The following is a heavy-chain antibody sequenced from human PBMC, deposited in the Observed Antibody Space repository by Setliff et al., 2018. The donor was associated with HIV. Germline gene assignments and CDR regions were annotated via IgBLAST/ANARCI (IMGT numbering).Heavy chain of an antibody. CDR3: ARHDSHDLHFDY. D-gene: IGHD1-1*01. Sequence: SETLSLTCGVSGASISNHYWSWVRQSPGKGLEWIGYIYYTGSTNYNPSLKSRITISIETSKNQFSLKLSSVTAADTAVYYCARHDSHDLHFDYWGQGTLVTVSS. J-gene: IGHJ4*02. V-gene: IGHV4-59*08. CDR1: GASISNHY. CDR2: IYYTGST.